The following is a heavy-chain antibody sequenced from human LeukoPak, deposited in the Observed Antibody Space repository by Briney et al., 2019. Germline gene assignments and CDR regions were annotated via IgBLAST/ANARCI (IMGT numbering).Heavy chain of an antibody. V-gene: IGHV3-15*01. CDR1: GFTFSDFC. CDR2: IKSKGGGGTT. D-gene: IGHD3-22*01. Sequence: PGGSLRLSCAASGFTFSDFCMSCIRQAPGKGLEWVGRIKSKGGGGTTDYSAPVKGRFTISRDDSKNTLYLQMNSLKTEDTAVYYCFWDSSGYYSGYWGQGTLVTVSS. CDR3: FWDSSGYYSGY. J-gene: IGHJ4*02.